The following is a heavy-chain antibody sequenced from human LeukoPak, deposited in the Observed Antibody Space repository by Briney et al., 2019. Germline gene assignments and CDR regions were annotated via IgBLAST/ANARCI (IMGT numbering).Heavy chain of an antibody. D-gene: IGHD3-10*01. CDR1: GYTFTSYG. V-gene: IGHV1-69*04. CDR3: ARDLPQVRRGYYYYMDV. J-gene: IGHJ6*03. Sequence: GASVKVSCKASGYTFTSYGISWVRQAPGQGLEWMGRIIPILGIANYAQKFQGRVTITADKSTSTAYMELSSLRSEDTTVYYCARDLPQVRRGYYYYMDVWGKGTTVTVSS. CDR2: IIPILGIA.